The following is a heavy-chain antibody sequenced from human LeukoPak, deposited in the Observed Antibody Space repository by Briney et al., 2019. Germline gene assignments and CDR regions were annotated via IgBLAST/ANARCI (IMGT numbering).Heavy chain of an antibody. CDR1: GFTFNTYN. CDR3: ARVVSAARSLPYYYYMDV. Sequence: GGSLRLSCAAPGFTFNTYNMCWVRQAPGKGLEWVSSISTTSYIYYADSVEGRFTVSRDNAQNSLFLQMSSLRAEDTAVYYCARVVSAARSLPYYYYMDVWGKGTTVTVSS. D-gene: IGHD6-6*01. V-gene: IGHV3-21*01. CDR2: ISTTSYI. J-gene: IGHJ6*03.